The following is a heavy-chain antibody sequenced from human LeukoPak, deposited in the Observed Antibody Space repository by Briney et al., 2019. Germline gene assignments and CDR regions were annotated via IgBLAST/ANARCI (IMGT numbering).Heavy chain of an antibody. CDR1: GFTFDDYA. D-gene: IGHD3-9*01. CDR3: AKDGSPGLRYFDWLLGNYFDY. CDR2: ISWNSGSI. Sequence: GRSLRLSCAASGFTFDDYAMHWVRQAPGKGLERVSGISWNSGSIGYADSVKGRFTISRDNAKNSLYLQMNSLRAEDTALYYCAKDGSPGLRYFDWLLGNYFDYWGQGTLVTVSS. J-gene: IGHJ4*02. V-gene: IGHV3-9*01.